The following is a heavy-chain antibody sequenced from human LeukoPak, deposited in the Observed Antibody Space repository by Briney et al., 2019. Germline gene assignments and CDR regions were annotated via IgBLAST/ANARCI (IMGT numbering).Heavy chain of an antibody. Sequence: GGSLRLSCAASGFTFSSYAMSWVRQAPGKGLEWVSAISGSGGSTYYADSVKGRFTISRDNSKNTLYLQMNSLRAEDMAVYYCAKDLIPYYYDSSGYLPTLDYWGQGTLVTISS. D-gene: IGHD3-22*01. CDR3: AKDLIPYYYDSSGYLPTLDY. V-gene: IGHV3-23*01. J-gene: IGHJ4*02. CDR2: ISGSGGST. CDR1: GFTFSSYA.